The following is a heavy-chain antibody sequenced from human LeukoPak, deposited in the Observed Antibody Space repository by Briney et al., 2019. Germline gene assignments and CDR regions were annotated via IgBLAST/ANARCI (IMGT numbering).Heavy chain of an antibody. V-gene: IGHV4-39*01. CDR3: ARSDTATLRRPNYYFAY. J-gene: IGHJ4*02. CDR2: IYYRGST. CDR1: GGSISRSSYY. Sequence: SETLSLTCTVSGGSISRSSYYWGWIRQPPGKGLEWIGSIYYRGSTYYNPSLKSRVTISVDTSKNQFSLKLSSVTAADTAVYYCARSDTATLRRPNYYFAYWGQGTLVTVSS. D-gene: IGHD5-18*01.